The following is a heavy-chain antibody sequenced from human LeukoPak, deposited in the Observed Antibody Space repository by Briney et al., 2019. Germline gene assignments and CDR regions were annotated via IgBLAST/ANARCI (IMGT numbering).Heavy chain of an antibody. CDR2: ISGSSIYI. V-gene: IGHV3-21*01. J-gene: IGHJ4*02. Sequence: GGSLRLSCAASGFIFSSYAMHWVRRAPGKGLEWVSSISGSSIYINYADSVKGRFTISSDNAKNSLYLQMNSLRAEDTAVYYCARALYDSSGYYFDYWGQGTLVTVSS. CDR3: ARALYDSSGYYFDY. CDR1: GFIFSSYA. D-gene: IGHD3-22*01.